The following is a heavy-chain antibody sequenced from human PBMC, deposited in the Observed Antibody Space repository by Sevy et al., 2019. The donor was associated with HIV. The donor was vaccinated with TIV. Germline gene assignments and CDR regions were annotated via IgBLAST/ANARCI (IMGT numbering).Heavy chain of an antibody. J-gene: IGHJ6*04. Sequence: VGSLRLSCAASGFTFNNYWMTWFRQAQGKGLEWVANINTDGSGKYYVDSVRGRFTISRDNAKNSLYLQMNSLRADDTAVYYCAKSVDAWGKGTTVTVSS. V-gene: IGHV3-7*01. CDR1: GFTFNNYW. CDR3: AKSVDA. CDR2: INTDGSGK.